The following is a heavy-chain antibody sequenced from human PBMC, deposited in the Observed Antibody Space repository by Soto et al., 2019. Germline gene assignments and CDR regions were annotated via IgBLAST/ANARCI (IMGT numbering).Heavy chain of an antibody. CDR3: ARGYVGSWSHFDY. D-gene: IGHD2-15*01. Sequence: VQLLESGGAVTQPGGSLRLSCEASGFTFSNYAMNWVRQAPGKGLEWVSSISDSSSKTYYADSVKGRFTISRDNSKNTLLLQVNTLRADDTAVYFCARGYVGSWSHFDYWGQGTQVIVSS. CDR1: GFTFSNYA. J-gene: IGHJ4*02. CDR2: ISDSSSKT. V-gene: IGHV3-23*01.